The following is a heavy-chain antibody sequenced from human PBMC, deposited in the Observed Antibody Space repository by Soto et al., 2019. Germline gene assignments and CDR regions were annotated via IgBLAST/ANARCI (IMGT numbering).Heavy chain of an antibody. CDR3: ARGLAQRLNWFDP. Sequence: SLTCAVYGGSFSGYYWSWIRQPPGKGLEWIGEINHSGSTNYNPSLKSRVTISVDTSKNQFSLKLSSVTAADTAVYYCARGLAQRLNWFDPWGQGTLVTVSS. D-gene: IGHD3-22*01. CDR1: GGSFSGYY. V-gene: IGHV4-34*01. J-gene: IGHJ5*02. CDR2: INHSGST.